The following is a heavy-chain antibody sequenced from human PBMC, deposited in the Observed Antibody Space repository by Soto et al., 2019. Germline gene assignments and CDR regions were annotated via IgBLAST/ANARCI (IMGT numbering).Heavy chain of an antibody. CDR1: GCTFISYS. Sequence: GALRLSCAASGCTFISYSMHWVLQAPGKGLEWVSSISGSSTYIYYADSVRGRFTISRDNAKDSLYLQMNSLRAEDTAVYYCSISMGRPWYVFDYPCQGPLVTVFS. D-gene: IGHD3-10*01. V-gene: IGHV3-21*01. J-gene: IGHJ4*02. CDR2: ISGSSTYI. CDR3: SISMGRPWYVFDY.